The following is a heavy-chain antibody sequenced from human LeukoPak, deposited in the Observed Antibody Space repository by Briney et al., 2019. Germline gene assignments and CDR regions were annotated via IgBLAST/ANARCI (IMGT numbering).Heavy chain of an antibody. V-gene: IGHV3-23*01. Sequence: GGSPRLSCAASGFTVSSNYMSWVRQAPGKGLEWVAGIRDNGGSTNYADSAKGRFTISRDNPKNTLYLQMNSLRAEDTAVYFCAKRGVVIRVILVGFHKEAYYFDSWGQGALVTVSS. D-gene: IGHD3-22*01. CDR2: IRDNGGST. J-gene: IGHJ4*02. CDR1: GFTVSSNY. CDR3: AKRGVVIRVILVGFHKEAYYFDS.